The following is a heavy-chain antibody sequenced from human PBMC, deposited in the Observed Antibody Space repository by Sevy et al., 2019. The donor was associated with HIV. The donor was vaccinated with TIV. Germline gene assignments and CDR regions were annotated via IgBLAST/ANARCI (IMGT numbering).Heavy chain of an antibody. CDR2: IWYDGSNK. CDR3: AGDRCSGGSCFFFDY. Sequence: GSLRLSCAASGFTFSSYGMHWVRQAPGKGLEWVAVIWYDGSNKYYADSVKGRFTISRDNSKNTLYLQMNSLRAEDTAVYYCAGDRCSGGSCFFFDYWGQGTLVTVSS. D-gene: IGHD2-15*01. J-gene: IGHJ4*02. V-gene: IGHV3-33*01. CDR1: GFTFSSYG.